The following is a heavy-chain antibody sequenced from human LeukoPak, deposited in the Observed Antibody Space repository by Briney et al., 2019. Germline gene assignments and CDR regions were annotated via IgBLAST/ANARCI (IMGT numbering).Heavy chain of an antibody. J-gene: IGHJ3*02. CDR3: ARGVGGIAAAGIYAFDI. V-gene: IGHV3-20*04. Sequence: GGSLRLSCAASGFTFDDYGMSWVRQAPGKGLEWVSGINWNGGSTGYADSVKGRFTISRDNAKNSLYLQMNSLRAEDTAVYYCARGVGGIAAAGIYAFDIWGQGTMVTVSS. CDR2: INWNGGST. D-gene: IGHD6-13*01. CDR1: GFTFDDYG.